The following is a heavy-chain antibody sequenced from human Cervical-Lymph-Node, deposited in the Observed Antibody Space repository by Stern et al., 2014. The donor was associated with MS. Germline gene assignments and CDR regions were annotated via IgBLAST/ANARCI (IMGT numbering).Heavy chain of an antibody. D-gene: IGHD5-24*01. CDR2: IYYSGTS. V-gene: IGHV4-31*03. CDR1: GGSISSGGYY. J-gene: IGHJ1*01. CDR3: TRGLAYNYEYFHL. Sequence: VQLEESGPGLVKPSQTLSLTCTVSGGSISSGGYYWSWIRQHPGKGLEWIGYIYYSGTSHYNPSLRSRVTISLDRSKNQFSLNLSSVTAADTAVYFCTRGLAYNYEYFHLWGQGTLVSVSS.